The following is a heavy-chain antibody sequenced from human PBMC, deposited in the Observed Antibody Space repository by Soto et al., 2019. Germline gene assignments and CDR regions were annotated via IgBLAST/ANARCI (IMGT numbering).Heavy chain of an antibody. D-gene: IGHD1-26*01. V-gene: IGHV3-23*01. CDR2: VSGSGDST. CDR1: GFTFSSYA. CDR3: AKDPTSRVYYYYYYMDV. J-gene: IGHJ6*03. Sequence: EVELLESGGGLVQPGGSLRLSCAASGFTFSSYAMSWVRQGPGKGLEWVSSVSGSGDSTYYADSVKGRFTVSRDKSKNPLYLQMNSLRAEDPAVCYCAKDPTSRVYYYYYYMDVWGKGTAVTVSS.